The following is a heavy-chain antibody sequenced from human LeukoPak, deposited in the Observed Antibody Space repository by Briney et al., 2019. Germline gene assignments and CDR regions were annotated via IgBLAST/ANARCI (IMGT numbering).Heavy chain of an antibody. D-gene: IGHD3-22*01. CDR2: ISGSGGST. J-gene: IGHJ4*02. CDR3: ARDHDSSGYYSRPYYSDY. V-gene: IGHV3-23*01. CDR1: GFTFSSYA. Sequence: GGSLRLSCAASGFTFSSYAMSWVRQAPGKGLEWVSAISGSGGSTYYADSVKGRFTISRDDSKNTLYLQMNSLRAEDTAVYYCARDHDSSGYYSRPYYSDYWGQGTLVTVSS.